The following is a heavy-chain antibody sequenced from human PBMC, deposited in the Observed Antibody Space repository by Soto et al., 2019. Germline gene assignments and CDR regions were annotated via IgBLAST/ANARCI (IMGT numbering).Heavy chain of an antibody. J-gene: IGHJ4*02. CDR1: GFTFSNYA. CDR2: ISGSGAST. V-gene: IGHV3-23*01. Sequence: GSLRLSCAASGFTFSNYAMSWFRQAPGKGLEWVSTISGSGASTYYADSVKGRFTISRDNSKNTLYLQMNSLRAEDTAVYYCAKEKVQQWLVPFDYWGQGTLVTVSS. D-gene: IGHD6-19*01. CDR3: AKEKVQQWLVPFDY.